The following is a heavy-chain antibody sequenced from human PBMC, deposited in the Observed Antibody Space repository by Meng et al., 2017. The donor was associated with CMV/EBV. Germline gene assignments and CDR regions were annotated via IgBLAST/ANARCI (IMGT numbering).Heavy chain of an antibody. V-gene: IGHV3-48*04. CDR3: ARGSWDYDFWSGQNGDY. CDR1: GFTFSSYS. Sequence: ETLSLTCAASGFTFSSYSMNWVRQAPGKGLEWVSYISSSSSTIYYADSVKGRFTISRDNAKNSLYLQMNSLRAEDTAVYYCARGSWDYDFWSGQNGDYWGQGTLVTVSS. CDR2: ISSSSSTI. J-gene: IGHJ4*02. D-gene: IGHD3-3*01.